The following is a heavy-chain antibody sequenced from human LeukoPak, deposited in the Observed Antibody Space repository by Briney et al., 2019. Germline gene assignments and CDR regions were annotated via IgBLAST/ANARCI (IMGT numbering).Heavy chain of an antibody. CDR2: IYTGGST. Sequence: GGSLRLSCAASGFTVSSNYMSWVRQAPGKGLEWVSAIYTGGSTYYAGSVKGRFTISRDNSKNMLYLQMNSLRAEDTAVYYCARNLYYYDSSGYYYYWGQGTLVTVPS. D-gene: IGHD3-22*01. CDR1: GFTVSSNY. J-gene: IGHJ4*02. V-gene: IGHV3-66*01. CDR3: ARNLYYYDSSGYYYY.